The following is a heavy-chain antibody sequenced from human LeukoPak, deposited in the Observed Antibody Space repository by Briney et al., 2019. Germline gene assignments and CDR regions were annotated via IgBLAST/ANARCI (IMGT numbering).Heavy chain of an antibody. D-gene: IGHD3-22*01. Sequence: PGGSRRLSCSASGFTFSRFAMTWVRQVAGRGLEWVSTISGNGHQTYYADSVKGRFSVSRHNSKNILYLQMDSLRPNDSALYYCAKDANYYDSSGYFIPFDYWGQGTLVTVSS. CDR1: GFTFSRFA. J-gene: IGHJ4*02. V-gene: IGHV3-23*01. CDR3: AKDANYYDSSGYFIPFDY. CDR2: ISGNGHQT.